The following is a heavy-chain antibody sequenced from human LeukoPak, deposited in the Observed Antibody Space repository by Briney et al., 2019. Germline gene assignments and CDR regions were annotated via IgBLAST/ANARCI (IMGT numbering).Heavy chain of an antibody. J-gene: IGHJ4*02. Sequence: PGGSLRLSCAASGFTFSSYGMHWVRQAPGKGLEWVAFIRYDGSNKYYADSVKGRFTISRDNSKNTLYLQMNSLRAEDTAVYYCAKDEGSSGLPHRYWGQGTLVTVSS. D-gene: IGHD3-22*01. CDR3: AKDEGSSGLPHRY. CDR2: IRYDGSNK. V-gene: IGHV3-30*02. CDR1: GFTFSSYG.